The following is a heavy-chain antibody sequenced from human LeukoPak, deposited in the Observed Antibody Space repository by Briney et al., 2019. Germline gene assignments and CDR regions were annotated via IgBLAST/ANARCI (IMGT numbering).Heavy chain of an antibody. V-gene: IGHV5-51*01. J-gene: IGHJ4*02. CDR1: GYSFTSYW. CDR3: ARLDYGDLNFDPFDY. D-gene: IGHD4-17*01. Sequence: GESLKISCKGSGYSFTSYWIGWVRQMPGKGLEWMGIIYPGDSDTRYSPSFQGQVTISADKSISTAYLQWSSLKASDTAMYYCARLDYGDLNFDPFDYWGQGTLVTVSS. CDR2: IYPGDSDT.